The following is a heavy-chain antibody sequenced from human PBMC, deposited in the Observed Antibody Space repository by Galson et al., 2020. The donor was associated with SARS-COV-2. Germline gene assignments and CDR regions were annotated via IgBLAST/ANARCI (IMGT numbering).Heavy chain of an antibody. V-gene: IGHV1-18*01. J-gene: IGHJ1*01. CDR1: GYTFTTYG. CDR2: ISVYYGTT. D-gene: IGHD4-4*01. Sequence: ASVKVSCKASGYTFTTYGVSWVRQAPGQGLEWMGWISVYYGTTRYSQKVQGRVTMTRDTTTNTLYMELTRLTSDDTAVYYCVREGQYGPTVFFQYWGQGTLVTISS. CDR3: VREGQYGPTVFFQY.